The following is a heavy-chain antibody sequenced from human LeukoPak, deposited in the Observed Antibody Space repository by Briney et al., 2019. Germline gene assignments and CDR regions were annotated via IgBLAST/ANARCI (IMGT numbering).Heavy chain of an antibody. J-gene: IGHJ3*02. D-gene: IGHD3-22*01. V-gene: IGHV3-23*01. CDR3: AKVDDTYYYDSSGPGAFDI. CDR1: GFTFSSYA. Sequence: GSLRLSCAASGFTFSSYAMSWVRQAPGKGLEWVSAISGSGGSTYYADSVKGRFTISRDNSKNTLYLQMNSLRAEDTAVYYCAKVDDTYYYDSSGPGAFDIWGQGTMVTVSS. CDR2: ISGSGGST.